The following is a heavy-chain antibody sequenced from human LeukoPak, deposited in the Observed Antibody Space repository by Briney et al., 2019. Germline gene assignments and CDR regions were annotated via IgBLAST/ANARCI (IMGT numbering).Heavy chain of an antibody. CDR2: IYYSGST. CDR1: GGSISSYY. Sequence: SETLSLTCTVSGGSISSYYWSWIRQPRGKGLEWIGYIYYSGSTNYNPSLKSRVTISVDTSKNQFSLKLSSVTAADTAVYYCARRFSGWYPSWFDPWGQGTLVTVSS. CDR3: ARRFSGWYPSWFDP. J-gene: IGHJ5*02. D-gene: IGHD6-19*01. V-gene: IGHV4-59*08.